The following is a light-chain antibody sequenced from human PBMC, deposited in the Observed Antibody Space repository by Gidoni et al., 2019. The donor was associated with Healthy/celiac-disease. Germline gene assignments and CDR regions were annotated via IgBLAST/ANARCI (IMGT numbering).Light chain of an antibody. J-gene: IGKJ2*01. V-gene: IGKV3-20*01. CDR2: SAS. CDR1: QSVSSSY. Sequence: EIVLTQSPGTLSLSPGERATLSCRASQSVSSSYLAWYQQKPGQAPRLLIYSASSRATGIPDRFSGSGSGTDFTLTISRLEPEDFAVYYCQQYGSSPQVTFGQXTKLEIK. CDR3: QQYGSSPQVT.